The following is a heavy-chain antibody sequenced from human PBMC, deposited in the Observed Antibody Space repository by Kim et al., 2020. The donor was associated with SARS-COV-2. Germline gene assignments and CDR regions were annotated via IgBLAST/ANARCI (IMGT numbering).Heavy chain of an antibody. CDR1: GGSLSGYY. V-gene: IGHV4-34*01. D-gene: IGHD6-6*01. CDR2: INPRGST. CDR3: ARRDSSSSCLDY. Sequence: SETLSLTCAVSGGSLSGYYWSWFRQPPGEGLVWFGEINPRGSTNYNQSLQSRVTILVDTTTNQFSLLLISFTAADTAVHYCARRDSSSSCLDYWGQEPL. J-gene: IGHJ4*02.